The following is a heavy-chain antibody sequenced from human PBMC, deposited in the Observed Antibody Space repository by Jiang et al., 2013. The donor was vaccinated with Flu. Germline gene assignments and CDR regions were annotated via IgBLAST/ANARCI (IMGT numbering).Heavy chain of an antibody. CDR1: GYTFTSYD. D-gene: IGHD3-9*01. CDR3: ARAPTYYDILTGEYLYYFDY. V-gene: IGHV1-8*01. J-gene: IGHJ4*02. Sequence: AEVKKPGASVKVSCKASGYTFTSYDINWVRQATGQGLGWMGWMNPNSGNTGYAQKFQGRVTMTRNTSISTAYMELSSLRSEDTAVYYCARAPTYYDILTGEYLYYFDYWGQGTLVTVSS. CDR2: MNPNSGNT.